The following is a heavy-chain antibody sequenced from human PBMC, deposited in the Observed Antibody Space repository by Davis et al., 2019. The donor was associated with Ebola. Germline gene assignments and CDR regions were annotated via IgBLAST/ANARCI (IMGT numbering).Heavy chain of an antibody. V-gene: IGHV3-48*01. CDR1: GFTFTSYS. Sequence: PPRSLPLSCAASGFTFTSYSMNCVRQAPGNGLEWVSYISSSSTIYYADSVKGRFTIPRDNAKNSLYLQMNSLRAEDTAVYYWARLKIRSNYVRYYYYGMDVWGKGTTVTVSS. CDR3: ARLKIRSNYVRYYYYGMDV. D-gene: IGHD4-11*01. J-gene: IGHJ6*04. CDR2: ISSSSTI.